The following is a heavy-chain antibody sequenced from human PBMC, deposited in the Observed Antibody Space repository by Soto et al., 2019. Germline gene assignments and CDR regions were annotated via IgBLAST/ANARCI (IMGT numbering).Heavy chain of an antibody. V-gene: IGHV3-23*01. CDR3: ARGGQIGY. J-gene: IGHJ4*02. CDR2: FSGANNNT. Sequence: EVQLLESGGGLVQPGGSLRLSCAASGFTFSTHAMTWVRQAPGKGLEWVSAFSGANNNTYYADSVKGRFTISRDNSKNTLYLKMNSLRVDDTAVYYCARGGQIGYWGQGTLVTVSS. CDR1: GFTFSTHA.